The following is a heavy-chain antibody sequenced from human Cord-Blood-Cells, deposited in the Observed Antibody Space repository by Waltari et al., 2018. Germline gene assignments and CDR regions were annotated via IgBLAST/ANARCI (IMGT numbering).Heavy chain of an antibody. V-gene: IGHV1-2*02. D-gene: IGHD3-3*01. Sequence: QVQLVQSGAEVKKPGASVKVSCKASGYTFTGYYMHWVRQAPGQGLEWMGWINPNSGGTNYAQKFQGRVTMTRETSISTAYMELSRLRSDDTAVYYCARTEGLRDAPNVDANAFDIWGQGTMVTVSS. J-gene: IGHJ3*02. CDR2: INPNSGGT. CDR3: ARTEGLRDAPNVDANAFDI. CDR1: GYTFTGYY.